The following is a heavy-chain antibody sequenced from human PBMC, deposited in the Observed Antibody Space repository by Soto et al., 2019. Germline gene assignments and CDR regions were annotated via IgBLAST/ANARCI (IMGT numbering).Heavy chain of an antibody. D-gene: IGHD1-1*01. CDR1: GFTLSNYG. V-gene: IGHV3-23*01. CDR3: AKATATSGGAFEI. CDR2: ILGSDYST. J-gene: IGHJ3*02. Sequence: GGSLRLSCAASGFTLSNYGMSWARQAPGKGLEWVSGILGSDYSTYYADAVKGRFIISRDTSKNTVYLQMNSLTAGDTAFYYCAKATATSGGAFEIYGQGTMVTVSS.